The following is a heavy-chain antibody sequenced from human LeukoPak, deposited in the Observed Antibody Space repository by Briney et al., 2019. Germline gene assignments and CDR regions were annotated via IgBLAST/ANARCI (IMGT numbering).Heavy chain of an antibody. V-gene: IGHV1-8*01. Sequence: VASVKVSCKASGYTFTSYDINWVRQATGQGLEWMGWMNPNSGNTGYAQKFQGRVTMTRNTSISTAYMELSSLRSEDTAVYYCAKIMAAEEPDYYYYYMDVWGKGTTVTISS. CDR2: MNPNSGNT. D-gene: IGHD6-13*01. CDR1: GYTFTSYD. J-gene: IGHJ6*03. CDR3: AKIMAAEEPDYYYYYMDV.